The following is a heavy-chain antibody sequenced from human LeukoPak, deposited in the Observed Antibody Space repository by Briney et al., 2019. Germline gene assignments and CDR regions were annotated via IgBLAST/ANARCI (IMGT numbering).Heavy chain of an antibody. J-gene: IGHJ4*02. V-gene: IGHV3-21*01. CDR1: GFTFSSYS. CDR2: ISSSSSYI. CDR3: ARDRGRKQYYFDY. Sequence: GGSLRLSCAASGFTFSSYSMNWVRQAPGKGLEWVSSISSSSSYIHYADSVKGRFTISRDNAKNSLYLQMNSLRAEDTAVYYCARDRGRKQYYFDYWGQGTLVTVSS. D-gene: IGHD1-26*01.